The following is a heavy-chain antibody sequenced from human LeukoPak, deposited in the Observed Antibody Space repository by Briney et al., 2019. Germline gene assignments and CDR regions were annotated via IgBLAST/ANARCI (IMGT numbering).Heavy chain of an antibody. V-gene: IGHV2-5*01. J-gene: IGHJ5*02. D-gene: IGHD2-2*02. CDR1: GFSLSTSGVG. Sequence: RVSGPTLVNPTQTLTLTCTFSGFSLSTSGVGVGWIRQPPGKGLEWLALIYLNDDKRYSPSLKSRLTMTKDTSKNQVVLTMTNMDPVDTATYYCAHRRPYCSSTSCYIQYNWFDPWGQGTLVTVSS. CDR2: IYLNDDK. CDR3: AHRRPYCSSTSCYIQYNWFDP.